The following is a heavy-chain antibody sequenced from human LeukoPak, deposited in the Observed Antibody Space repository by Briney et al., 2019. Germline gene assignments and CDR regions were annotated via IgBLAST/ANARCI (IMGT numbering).Heavy chain of an antibody. V-gene: IGHV4-61*02. CDR3: ARDGGVDLYSSNSELDY. D-gene: IGHD6-13*01. J-gene: IGHJ4*02. Sequence: PSQTLSLTCALSDDSISRGSNECSWVRQPAGKGLEWIGRIYTSGSTNYNPSLKSRVTISVDTSKNQFSLKLSSVTAADTAVYYCARDGGVDLYSSNSELDYWGQGTLVTVSS. CDR2: IYTSGST. CDR1: DDSISRGSNE.